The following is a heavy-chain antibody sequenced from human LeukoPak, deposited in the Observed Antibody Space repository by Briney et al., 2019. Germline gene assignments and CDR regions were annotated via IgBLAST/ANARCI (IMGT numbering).Heavy chain of an antibody. D-gene: IGHD3-10*01. Sequence: ASVKVSCKASGYTFTSYGISWVRQAPGQGLEWMGWISAYNGNTNYAQKLQGRVTMTTDTSTSTAYMELRSLRSDDTAVYYCARDHSYYYGSGSYPPNDAFDIWGQGTMVTVSS. J-gene: IGHJ3*02. V-gene: IGHV1-18*01. CDR2: ISAYNGNT. CDR1: GYTFTSYG. CDR3: ARDHSYYYGSGSYPPNDAFDI.